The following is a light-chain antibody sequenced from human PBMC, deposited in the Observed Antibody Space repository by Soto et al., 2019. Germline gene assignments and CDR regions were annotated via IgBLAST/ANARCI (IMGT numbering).Light chain of an antibody. CDR3: QLAGSLSMT. J-gene: IGKJ5*01. V-gene: IGKV3-20*01. Sequence: EIMCTMSSGSLSMPLEERATLSCRASQSVSSSYLAWYQQKPGKAPRLLIYGASSRATGIPDRFSGSGSGTDFTLTISRLEPEDFAVYYCQLAGSLSMTFGQGARVEIK. CDR2: GAS. CDR1: QSVSSSY.